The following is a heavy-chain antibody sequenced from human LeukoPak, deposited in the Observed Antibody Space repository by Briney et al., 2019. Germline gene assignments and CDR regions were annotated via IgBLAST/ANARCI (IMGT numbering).Heavy chain of an antibody. CDR3: ARLPRYSSSQVYYYGMDV. CDR1: GYNFTSYW. J-gene: IGHJ6*04. Sequence: GESLKISCKGSGYNFTSYWIGWVRQMPGKGLEWMGIIYPGDSDTRYSPSFQGQVTISADKSISTAYLQWSSLKASDTAMYYCARLPRYSSSQVYYYGMDVWGKGTTVTVSS. V-gene: IGHV5-51*01. CDR2: IYPGDSDT. D-gene: IGHD6-13*01.